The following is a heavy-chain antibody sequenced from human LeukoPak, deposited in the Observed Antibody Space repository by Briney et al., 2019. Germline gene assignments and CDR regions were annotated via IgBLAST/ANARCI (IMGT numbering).Heavy chain of an antibody. J-gene: IGHJ4*02. CDR2: IRSKADNYAT. CDR3: RATAGRAADY. D-gene: IGHD6-13*01. V-gene: IGHV3-73*01. CDR1: GFTFSGSA. Sequence: GGSLRLSCAASGFTFSGSAMHWVRQASGKGREGVGRIRSKADNYATIYAASVKGRFAVSRDDSKNTAYLQMTSLRTEDPAVYYCRATAGRAADYWGQGTLVTVSS.